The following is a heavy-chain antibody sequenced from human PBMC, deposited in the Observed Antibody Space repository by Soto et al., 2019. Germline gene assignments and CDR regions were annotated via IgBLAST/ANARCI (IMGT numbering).Heavy chain of an antibody. J-gene: IGHJ4*02. CDR1: AFTLSSYN. D-gene: IGHD2-8*01. Sequence: PGGSLRLSCAASAFTLSSYNMNWVRQAPGKGLEWISYIGTSGAIYYADSVRGRFTMSRDSAKNSLYLQMNSLRAEDTAVYYCAREMGAPPARGLDYWGQGNLVTVSS. CDR3: AREMGAPPARGLDY. V-gene: IGHV3-48*01. CDR2: IGTSGAI.